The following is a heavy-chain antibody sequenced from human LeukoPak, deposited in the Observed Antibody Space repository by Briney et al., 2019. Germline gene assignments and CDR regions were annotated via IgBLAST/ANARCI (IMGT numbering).Heavy chain of an antibody. V-gene: IGHV4-34*01. D-gene: IGHD6-19*01. CDR3: ARVVLGIAVAGDRGRIDY. CDR2: INHSGST. J-gene: IGHJ4*02. Sequence: SETLSLTCAVYGGSFSGYYWSWIRQPPGKGLEWIGEINHSGSTNYNPSLKSRVTISVDTSKNQFSPKLSSVTAADTAVYYCARVVLGIAVAGDRGRIDYWGQGTLVTVSS. CDR1: GGSFSGYY.